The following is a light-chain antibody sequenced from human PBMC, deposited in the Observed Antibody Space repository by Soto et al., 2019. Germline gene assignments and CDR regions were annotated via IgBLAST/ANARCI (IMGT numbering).Light chain of an antibody. CDR3: QQFHNLHVA. CDR2: DAS. CDR1: HDISNH. V-gene: IGKV1-33*01. J-gene: IGKJ3*01. Sequence: DIPMAQSPSSLSASVGDRVTITCRAGHDISNHLNWYQQKPGKAPKLLISDASDLETGVPSRFSGSGSGTVFTFSISSLQPEDVATYYCQQFHNLHVAFGPGTSVDIK.